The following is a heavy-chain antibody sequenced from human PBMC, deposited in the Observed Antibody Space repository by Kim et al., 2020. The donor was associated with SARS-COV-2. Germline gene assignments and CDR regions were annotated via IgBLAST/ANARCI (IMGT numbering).Heavy chain of an antibody. D-gene: IGHD1-7*01. J-gene: IGHJ4*02. V-gene: IGHV1-3*01. CDR3: ARDSRITGTTP. Sequence: TKYSQKFQGRVTITRDTSASTAYMELSSLRSEDTAVYYCARDSRITGTTPWGQGTLVTVSS. CDR2: T.